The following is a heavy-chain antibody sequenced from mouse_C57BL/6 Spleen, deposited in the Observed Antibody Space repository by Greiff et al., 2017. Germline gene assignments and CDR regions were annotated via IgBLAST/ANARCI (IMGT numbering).Heavy chain of an antibody. J-gene: IGHJ1*03. Sequence: VQLQQSGPELVKPGASVKISCKASGYTFTDYYMNWVKQSHGKSLEWIGDINPNNGGTSYNQKFKGKATLTVDKSSSTAYMELSSLTSEDSAVYYCARRQLRPWDFDVWGTGTTVTVSS. CDR2: INPNNGGT. V-gene: IGHV1-26*01. D-gene: IGHD3-2*02. CDR3: ARRQLRPWDFDV. CDR1: GYTFTDYY.